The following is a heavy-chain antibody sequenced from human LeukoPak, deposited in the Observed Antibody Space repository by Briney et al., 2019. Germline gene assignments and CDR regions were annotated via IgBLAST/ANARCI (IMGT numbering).Heavy chain of an antibody. CDR1: GFTFSTYS. V-gene: IGHV3-21*01. CDR2: ISSSSSYI. J-gene: IGHJ4*01. D-gene: IGHD4-17*01. Sequence: GGSLRLSCAASGFTFSTYSMNWVRQAPGEGLEWVSSISSSSSYIYSADSVKGRFTISRDNAKNSLYLQMNSLRAEDTAVYYCARDLITVTTGPEYYFDYWGHGTLVTVSS. CDR3: ARDLITVTTGPEYYFDY.